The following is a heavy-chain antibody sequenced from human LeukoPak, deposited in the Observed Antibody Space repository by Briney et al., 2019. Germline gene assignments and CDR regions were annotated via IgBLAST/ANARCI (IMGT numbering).Heavy chain of an antibody. CDR1: GFTFSSYS. CDR3: ARTIGYSSSWARGLDP. J-gene: IGHJ5*02. V-gene: IGHV3-21*01. CDR2: ISSSSSYI. Sequence: GGSLRLSCAASGFTFSSYSMNWVRQAPGKGLEWVSSISSSSSYIYYADSVKGRFTISRDNAKNSLYLQMNSLRAEDTAVYYCARTIGYSSSWARGLDPWGQGTLVTVSS. D-gene: IGHD6-13*01.